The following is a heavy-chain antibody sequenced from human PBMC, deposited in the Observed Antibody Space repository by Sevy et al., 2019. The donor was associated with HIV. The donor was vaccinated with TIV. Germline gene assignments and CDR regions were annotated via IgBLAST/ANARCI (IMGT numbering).Heavy chain of an antibody. V-gene: IGHV3-30*04. D-gene: IGHD3-3*01. CDR2: IWYDGSKQ. CDR3: ARVPDTEISLHHVMRSFEWVFRGKSFDY. CDR1: GFSFGTYS. J-gene: IGHJ4*02. Sequence: GESLKISCEGSGFSFGTYSMHWVRQAPGKGLEWVGVIWYDGSKQSYADSVKGRVTFSRDNSKSTMYLDMNALRAEDTAVYYCARVPDTEISLHHVMRSFEWVFRGKSFDYWGKGALVTVSS.